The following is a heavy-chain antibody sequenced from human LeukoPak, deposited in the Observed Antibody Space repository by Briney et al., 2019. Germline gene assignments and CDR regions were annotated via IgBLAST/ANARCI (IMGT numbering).Heavy chain of an antibody. CDR1: GFTFSSYA. V-gene: IGHV3-23*01. D-gene: IGHD3-10*01. CDR3: AKDHYVSGRYDAFDI. Sequence: GGSLRLSCAASGFTFSSYAMSWVRQAPGEGLEWVSSITTSGGSTYYADSVKGRFTISKDNAKNTLYLQMNSLRAEDTAVYYCAKDHYVSGRYDAFDIWGQGTMVTVSS. J-gene: IGHJ3*02. CDR2: ITTSGGST.